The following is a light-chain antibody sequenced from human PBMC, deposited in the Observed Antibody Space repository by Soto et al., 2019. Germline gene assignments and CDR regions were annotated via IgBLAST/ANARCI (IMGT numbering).Light chain of an antibody. CDR2: GNN. CDR3: QSFDTNLRGSV. Sequence: QAVVTQPPSVSGAQGRRAPIPSSGPTSNIGAGYDVHWYHQLPGTAPKLLIFGNNNRPSGFPARFSASRSGTSASLAITGLQAEDEADYYCQSFDTNLRGSVFGGGTKLTVL. CDR1: TSNIGAGYD. V-gene: IGLV1-40*01. J-gene: IGLJ3*02.